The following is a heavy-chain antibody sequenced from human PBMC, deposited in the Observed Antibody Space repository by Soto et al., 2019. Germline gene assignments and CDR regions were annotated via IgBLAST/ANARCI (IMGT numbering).Heavy chain of an antibody. CDR1: GGTFSSYA. CDR2: INPNSGGT. CDR3: AREGSQLGDYYYYYGMDV. Sequence: SCKASGGTFSSYAISWVRQAPGQGLEWMGWINPNSGGTNYAQKFQGRVTMTRDTSISTAYMELSRLRSDDTAVYYCAREGSQLGDYYYYYGMDVWGQGTTVTVSS. D-gene: IGHD6-13*01. J-gene: IGHJ6*02. V-gene: IGHV1-2*02.